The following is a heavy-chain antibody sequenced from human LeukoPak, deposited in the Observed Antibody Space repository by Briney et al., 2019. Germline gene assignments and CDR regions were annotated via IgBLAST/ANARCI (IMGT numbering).Heavy chain of an antibody. Sequence: GGSLRLSCAASGFNFRDYWMHWVRQAPGKGLVWVSVIYSGGSTYYADSVKGRFTISRDNSKNTLYLQMNSLRAEDTAVYYCAKDPLNDYVDYWGQGTLVTVSS. CDR1: GFNFRDYW. V-gene: IGHV3-66*01. J-gene: IGHJ4*02. CDR3: AKDPLNDYVDY. CDR2: IYSGGST.